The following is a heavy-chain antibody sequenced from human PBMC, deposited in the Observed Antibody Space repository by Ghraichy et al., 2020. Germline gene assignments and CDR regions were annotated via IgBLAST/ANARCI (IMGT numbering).Heavy chain of an antibody. V-gene: IGHV3-23*01. CDR3: AKDRAVVRGSFDV. J-gene: IGHJ3*01. CDR2: FSGSGGST. Sequence: GGSLRLSCAASGFSFNTYAMNGVRQAPGKGLQWVSGFSGSGGSTYYADSVKGRFTISRDNSKNTLYLQMNSLRAEDTAVYYCAKDRAVVRGSFDVWGQGTMVTVSS. CDR1: GFSFNTYA. D-gene: IGHD3-10*01.